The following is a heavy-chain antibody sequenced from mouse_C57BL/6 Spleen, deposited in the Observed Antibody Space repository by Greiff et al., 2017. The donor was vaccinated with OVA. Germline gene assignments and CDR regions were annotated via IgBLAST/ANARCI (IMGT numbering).Heavy chain of an antibody. Sequence: VQLQQSGAELVRPGTSVKVSCKASGYAFTNYLIEWVKQRPGQGLEWIGVINPGSGGTNYNEKFKGKATLTADKSSSTAYMQLSSLTSEDSAVYFCARSLLRSFYAMDYWGQGTSVTVSS. J-gene: IGHJ4*01. CDR3: ARSLLRSFYAMDY. CDR1: GYAFTNYL. CDR2: INPGSGGT. V-gene: IGHV1-54*01. D-gene: IGHD1-2*01.